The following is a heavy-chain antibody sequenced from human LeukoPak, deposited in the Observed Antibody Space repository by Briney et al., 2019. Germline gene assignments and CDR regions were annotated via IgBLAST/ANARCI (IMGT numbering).Heavy chain of an antibody. V-gene: IGHV3-7*01. CDR2: IKQDGTEK. CDR3: ATPSGYSSGWYPFDY. J-gene: IGHJ4*02. D-gene: IGHD6-19*01. CDR1: GFTFSSYW. Sequence: GGSLRLSCAAFGFTFSSYWMSWVRQAPGKGLEWVANIKQDGTEKYYVDSVRGRFTISRDNAKNSLYLQMNSLRAEDTAVYYCATPSGYSSGWYPFDYWGQGTLVTVSS.